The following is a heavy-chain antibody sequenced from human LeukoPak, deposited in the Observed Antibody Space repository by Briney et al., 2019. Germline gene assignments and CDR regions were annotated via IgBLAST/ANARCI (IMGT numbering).Heavy chain of an antibody. V-gene: IGHV3-21*01. CDR1: GFIFSSYS. CDR2: ISSSSSYI. CDR3: ARAGELLLGVDY. Sequence: GGSLRLSCAASGFIFSSYSMNWVRQAPGKGLEWVSSISSSSSYIYYADSVKGRFTISRDNAKNSLYLQMNSLRAEDTAVYYCARAGELLLGVDYWGQGTLVTVSS. D-gene: IGHD1-26*01. J-gene: IGHJ4*02.